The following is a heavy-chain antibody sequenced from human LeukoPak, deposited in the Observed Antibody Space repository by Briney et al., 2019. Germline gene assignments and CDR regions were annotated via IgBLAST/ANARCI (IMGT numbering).Heavy chain of an antibody. CDR3: ARSQSIVVLPTNGIPNWFDP. CDR2: INPNSGGT. J-gene: IGHJ5*02. D-gene: IGHD2-2*01. CDR1: AYTFTGYY. Sequence: GASVKVSCKASAYTFTGYYIHWVRQAPGQGLEWMGWINPNSGGTNYAQKFQGRVTMTRDTSISTAYMELSRLRSDDTAVYYCARSQSIVVLPTNGIPNWFDPWGPGTLVTVSS. V-gene: IGHV1-2*02.